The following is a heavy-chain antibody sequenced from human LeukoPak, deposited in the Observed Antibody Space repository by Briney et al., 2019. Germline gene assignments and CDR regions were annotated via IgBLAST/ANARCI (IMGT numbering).Heavy chain of an antibody. Sequence: GGSLKFSFAAPGFTFSSFGFPWLRKGPAKGPKWLAFIVYDGSEKYHADTVKGRFTISRDDSKDTLYLQMNSLRAEDTAVYYCARDLSHYLDVWGKGTTVTVSS. J-gene: IGHJ6*03. CDR1: GFTFSSFG. V-gene: IGHV3-30*02. D-gene: IGHD2/OR15-2a*01. CDR2: IVYDGSEK. CDR3: ARDLSHYLDV.